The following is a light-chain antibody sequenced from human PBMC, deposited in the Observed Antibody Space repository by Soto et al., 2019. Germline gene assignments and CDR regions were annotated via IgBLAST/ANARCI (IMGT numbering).Light chain of an antibody. CDR3: QQYGSSPGT. Sequence: IVLTQSPGTLSLSPGERATLSCRASQSVSSSSLAWYQQKSGQAPRLLIYGISSRATGIPDRFSGSGSGTDFTLTISRLEPEDFAVYYCQQYGSSPGTFGQGTKVEIK. J-gene: IGKJ1*01. CDR1: QSVSSSS. V-gene: IGKV3-20*01. CDR2: GIS.